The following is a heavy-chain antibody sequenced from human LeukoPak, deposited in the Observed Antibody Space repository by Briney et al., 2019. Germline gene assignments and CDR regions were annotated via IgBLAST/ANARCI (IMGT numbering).Heavy chain of an antibody. V-gene: IGHV3-48*01. CDR1: GFTFSSYS. CDR3: TTGGTVTFDY. Sequence: PGGSLRLSCAASGFTFSSYSMNWVRQAPGKGLEWVSYISSSSSTIKYADSVKGRFTISRDDSKNTLYLQMNSLKTEDTAVYYCTTGGTVTFDYWGQGTLVTVSS. CDR2: ISSSSSTI. D-gene: IGHD4-17*01. J-gene: IGHJ4*02.